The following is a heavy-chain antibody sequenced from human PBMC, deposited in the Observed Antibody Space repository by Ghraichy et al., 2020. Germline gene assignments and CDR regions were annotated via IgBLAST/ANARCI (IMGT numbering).Heavy chain of an antibody. J-gene: IGHJ2*01. D-gene: IGHD6-13*01. CDR2: ISAYNGNT. CDR1: GYTFTSYG. V-gene: IGHV1-18*04. Sequence: ASVKVSCKASGYTFTSYGISWVRQAPGQGLEWMGWISAYNGNTNYAQKLKGRVTMTTDTSTSTAYMELRSLRSDDTAVYYCARVHPTGEQQLLNYWYFDLWGRGTLVTVSS. CDR3: ARVHPTGEQQLLNYWYFDL.